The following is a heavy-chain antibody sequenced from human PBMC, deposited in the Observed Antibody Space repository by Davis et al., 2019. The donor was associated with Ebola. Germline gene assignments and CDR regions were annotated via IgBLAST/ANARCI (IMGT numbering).Heavy chain of an antibody. J-gene: IGHJ4*02. V-gene: IGHV1-18*01. CDR2: ISAYNGNT. CDR3: ARLDIVVVPAASY. D-gene: IGHD2-2*03. CDR1: GYTFTSYG. Sequence: ASVKVSCKASGYTFTSYGISWVRQAPGQGLEWMGWISAYNGNTNYSQKFQGRVTMTRDTSISTAYMELSRLRSDDTAVYYCARLDIVVVPAASYWGQGTLVTVSS.